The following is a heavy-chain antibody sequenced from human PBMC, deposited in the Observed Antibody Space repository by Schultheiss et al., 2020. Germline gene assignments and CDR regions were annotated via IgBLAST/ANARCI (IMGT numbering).Heavy chain of an antibody. Sequence: ASVKVSCKASGYTFTSYGISWVRQAPGQGLEWMGWISAYNGNTNYAQKLQGRVTMTTDTSTSTAYMELSRLRSDDTAVYYCVLQRGYSGYDSFDYWGQGTLVTVSS. J-gene: IGHJ4*02. CDR2: ISAYNGNT. V-gene: IGHV1-18*04. CDR1: GYTFTSYG. CDR3: VLQRGYSGYDSFDY. D-gene: IGHD5-12*01.